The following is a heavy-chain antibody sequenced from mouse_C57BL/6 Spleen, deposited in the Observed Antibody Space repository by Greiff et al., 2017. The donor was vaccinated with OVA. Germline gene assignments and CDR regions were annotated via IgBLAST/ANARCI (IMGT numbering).Heavy chain of an antibody. CDR3: ASPLSN. CDR1: GYTFTSYW. J-gene: IGHJ2*01. D-gene: IGHD6-1*01. Sequence: QVQLQQPGAELVKPGASVKLSCKASGYTFTSYWMQWVKLRPGQGLEWIGEIDPSDSYTNYNQKFKGKATLTVETSSSTAYMQLSSLTSEDSAVYYCASPLSNWGQGTTLTVSS. CDR2: IDPSDSYT. V-gene: IGHV1-50*01.